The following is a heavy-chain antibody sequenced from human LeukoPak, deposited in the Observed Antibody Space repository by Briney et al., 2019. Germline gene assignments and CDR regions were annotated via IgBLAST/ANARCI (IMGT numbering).Heavy chain of an antibody. J-gene: IGHJ5*02. Sequence: SETLSLTCTVSGGSISSYYWSWIRQPPGKGLEWIGYIYYSGSTDSNPSLKSRVTISVDTSKNQFSLKLSSVTAADTAVYYCARGKGLEQQLVLNWFDPWGQGTLVTVSS. CDR3: ARGKGLEQQLVLNWFDP. D-gene: IGHD6-13*01. CDR2: IYYSGST. CDR1: GGSISSYY. V-gene: IGHV4-59*08.